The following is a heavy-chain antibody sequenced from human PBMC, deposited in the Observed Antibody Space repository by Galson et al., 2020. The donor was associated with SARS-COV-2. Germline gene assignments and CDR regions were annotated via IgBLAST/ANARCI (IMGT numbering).Heavy chain of an antibody. V-gene: IGHV4-34*01. CDR1: GGSFSGYY. Sequence: SETLSLTCAVYGGSFSGYYCSCIRHPPWKGLEWLGQINHTASTTYNPSLKSRVTISVDTSKNQFSLKLSSVTAADTAVYYCASVPPLGYYCDYWGQGTLVTVSS. J-gene: IGHJ4*02. D-gene: IGHD7-27*01. CDR2: INHTAST. CDR3: ASVPPLGYYCDY.